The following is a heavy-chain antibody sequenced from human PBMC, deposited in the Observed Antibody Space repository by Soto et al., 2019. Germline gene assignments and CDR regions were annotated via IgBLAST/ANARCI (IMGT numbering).Heavy chain of an antibody. CDR2: ISPRGIT. CDR3: ARSMYSTSAQLYYGMDV. V-gene: IGHV4-38-2*01. D-gene: IGHD6-6*01. J-gene: IGHJ6*02. CDR1: FSSLSIFYF. Sequence: LPLPFSFSFSSLSIFYFFFFLLPPPFPFLSLLGLISPRGITYYNLSLKSRVTISVDTSKNQLSLKLSSATAADTAVYYCARSMYSTSAQLYYGMDVWGQGTTVTVSS.